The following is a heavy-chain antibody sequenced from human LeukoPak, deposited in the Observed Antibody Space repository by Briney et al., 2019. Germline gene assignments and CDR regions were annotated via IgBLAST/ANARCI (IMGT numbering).Heavy chain of an antibody. Sequence: SETLSLTCAVYGGSFSGYYWSWIRQPPGKGLEWIGEINHSGSTNYNPSLKSRVTISVDTSKNQFSPKLSSVTAADTAVYYCARGYCSGGSCYLPRPYYYYYMDVWGKGTTVTVSS. V-gene: IGHV4-34*01. J-gene: IGHJ6*03. CDR3: ARGYCSGGSCYLPRPYYYYYMDV. CDR1: GGSFSGYY. D-gene: IGHD2-15*01. CDR2: INHSGST.